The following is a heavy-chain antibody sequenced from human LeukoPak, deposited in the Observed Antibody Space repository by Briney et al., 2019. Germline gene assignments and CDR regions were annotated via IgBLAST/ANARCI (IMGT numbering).Heavy chain of an antibody. CDR3: ARETYYYGSGSYYTFDY. Sequence: SETLSLTCTVSGGSVYTRDYYWGWVRQPPGKGPEWIGDIFYTGKTNYNPSLKSRVTISVDTSKNQFSLKLSSVTAADTAVYYCARETYYYGSGSYYTFDYWGQGTPVTVSS. V-gene: IGHV4-61*08. CDR2: IFYTGKT. CDR1: GGSVYTRDYY. J-gene: IGHJ4*02. D-gene: IGHD3-10*01.